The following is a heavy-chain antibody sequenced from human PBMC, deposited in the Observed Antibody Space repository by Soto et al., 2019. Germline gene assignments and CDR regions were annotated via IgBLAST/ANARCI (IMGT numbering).Heavy chain of an antibody. CDR2: VHHTGNT. CDR1: GGSMSRYY. CDR3: AKGGSAALIAAAGTGNWFDP. Sequence: QVQLQESGPGLVKPSETLSLTCSFSGGSMSRYYWTWIRQPPGKGLEWIGNVHHTGNTNYNASLKSRVTISLDTSNSDFSLHLTSVTAADTAVYYCAKGGSAALIAAAGTGNWFDPWGQGSLVTVSS. J-gene: IGHJ5*02. V-gene: IGHV4-59*01. D-gene: IGHD6-13*01.